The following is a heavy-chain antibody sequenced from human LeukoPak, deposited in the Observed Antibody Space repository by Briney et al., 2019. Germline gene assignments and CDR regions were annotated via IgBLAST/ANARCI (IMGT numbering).Heavy chain of an antibody. D-gene: IGHD3-10*01. CDR3: ARARITMVRGVLYYFDY. Sequence: ASVKVSCKASGYTFTGYYMHWVRQAPGQGLEWMGWINPNSGGTNYAQKFQGRVTMTRDTSISTAHMELSRLRSDDTAVYYCARARITMVRGVLYYFDYWGQGTLVTVSS. CDR2: INPNSGGT. CDR1: GYTFTGYY. V-gene: IGHV1-2*02. J-gene: IGHJ4*02.